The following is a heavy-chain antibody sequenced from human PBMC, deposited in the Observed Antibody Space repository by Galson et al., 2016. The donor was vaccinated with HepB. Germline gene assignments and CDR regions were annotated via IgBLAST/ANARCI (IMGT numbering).Heavy chain of an antibody. J-gene: IGHJ6*02. CDR1: GYSFTSYF. Sequence: SVKVSCKASGYSFTSYFIHWVRQAPGQGLECMGIINPSGGTTDYAQTFQGRVTMTRDTSTSTAYMELSSLTFEDTAVYYCASGLISAGASYYYYIMDVWGQGTTVTVSS. CDR2: INPSGGTT. CDR3: ASGLISAGASYYYYIMDV. V-gene: IGHV1-46*01. D-gene: IGHD3-16*01.